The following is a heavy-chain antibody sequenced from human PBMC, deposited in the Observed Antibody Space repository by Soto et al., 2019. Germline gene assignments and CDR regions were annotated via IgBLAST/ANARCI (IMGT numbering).Heavy chain of an antibody. D-gene: IGHD3-10*01. Sequence: SETLSLTCAVYGGSFSGYYWSWIRQPPGKGLEWIGEINHSGSTNYNPSLKSRVTISVDTSKNQFSLKLSSVTAADTAVYYCARGYYGSGSKDYDYWGQGTLVTVSS. CDR3: ARGYYGSGSKDYDY. CDR1: GGSFSGYY. CDR2: INHSGST. V-gene: IGHV4-34*01. J-gene: IGHJ4*02.